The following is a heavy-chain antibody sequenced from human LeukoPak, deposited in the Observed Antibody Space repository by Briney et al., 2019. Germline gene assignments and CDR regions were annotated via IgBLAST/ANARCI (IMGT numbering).Heavy chain of an antibody. J-gene: IGHJ3*02. V-gene: IGHV3-53*01. CDR1: GFTVSSNY. CDR3: ARTIVGETYDAFDI. CDR2: IYSGGSP. D-gene: IGHD1-26*01. Sequence: GGSLRLSCAASGFTVSSNYMSWVRQAPGKGLEWVSIIYSGGSPYYADCLKGRFTISRDNSKNTLYLQMNSLRADDTAVYYCARTIVGETYDAFDIWGQGTEVTVSS.